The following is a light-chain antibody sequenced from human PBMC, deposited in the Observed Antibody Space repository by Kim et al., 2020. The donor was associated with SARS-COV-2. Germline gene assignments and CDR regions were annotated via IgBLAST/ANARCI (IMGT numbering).Light chain of an antibody. CDR3: QSADSSGTYYV. CDR1: ALPKQY. V-gene: IGLV3-25*03. J-gene: IGLJ1*01. Sequence: TGQTARITCSGDALPKQYAYWYQQKPGQAPVLVIYKDSERPSGIPERFSGSSSGTTVTLTISGVQAEDEADYYCQSADSSGTYYVFGTGTKVTVL. CDR2: KDS.